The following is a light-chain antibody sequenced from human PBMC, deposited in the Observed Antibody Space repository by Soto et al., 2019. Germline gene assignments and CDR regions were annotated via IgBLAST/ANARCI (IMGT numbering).Light chain of an antibody. V-gene: IGLV1-47*01. Sequence: QSVLTQPPSASGTPGQRVTISCSGSSSNIGSNYVYWYQQLPGTAPKLLIYRDNQRPSGVPDRFSGSKSGTSASLANSGLRAEDEADYHCAAWDDSLSGPVFGGGTKLTVL. CDR3: AAWDDSLSGPV. CDR2: RDN. J-gene: IGLJ2*01. CDR1: SSNIGSNY.